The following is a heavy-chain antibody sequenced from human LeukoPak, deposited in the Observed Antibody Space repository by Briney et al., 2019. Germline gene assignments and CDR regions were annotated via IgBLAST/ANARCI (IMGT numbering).Heavy chain of an antibody. CDR3: ARDGRLVGATRWFDP. CDR2: IYYSGST. Sequence: SETLSLTCTVSAVSIISINYYWGSTRQPPGKGLECIGSIYYSGSTYYNPSLKSRVTISVDTSKTQLSLKLSSVTAAGTAVYYCARDGRLVGATRWFDPWGQGTLVTVSS. CDR1: AVSIISINYY. J-gene: IGHJ5*02. D-gene: IGHD1-26*01. V-gene: IGHV4-39*07.